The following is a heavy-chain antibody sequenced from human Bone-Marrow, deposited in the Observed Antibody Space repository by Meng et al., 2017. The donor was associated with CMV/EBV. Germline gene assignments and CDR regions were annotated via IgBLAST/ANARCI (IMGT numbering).Heavy chain of an antibody. CDR2: IYYSGST. V-gene: IGHV4-59*12. Sequence: SETLSLTCTVSGGSISSYYWSWIRQPPGKGLEWIGSIYYSGSTYYNPSLKSRVTISADTSKNQFSLKLSSVTAADTAVYYCAREVGCSGGSCQPYYYGMDVWGQGTTVTVSS. D-gene: IGHD2-15*01. CDR3: AREVGCSGGSCQPYYYGMDV. J-gene: IGHJ6*02. CDR1: GGSISSYY.